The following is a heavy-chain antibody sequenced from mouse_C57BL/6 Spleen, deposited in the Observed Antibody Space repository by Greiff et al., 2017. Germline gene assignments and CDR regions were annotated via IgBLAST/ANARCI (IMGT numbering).Heavy chain of an antibody. CDR2: IRLKSDNYAT. Sequence: EVKLVESGGGLVQPGGSMKLSCVASGFTFSNYWMNWVRQSPEKGLEWVAQIRLKSDNYATHYAESVKGRFTISREDSNSNVCLQMNNLRAEDTGIYYCTPFAYWGQGTLVTVAA. J-gene: IGHJ3*01. CDR3: TPFAY. V-gene: IGHV6-3*01. CDR1: GFTFSNYW.